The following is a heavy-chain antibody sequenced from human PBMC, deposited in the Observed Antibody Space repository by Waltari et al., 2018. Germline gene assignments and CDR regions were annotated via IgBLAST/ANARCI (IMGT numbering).Heavy chain of an antibody. D-gene: IGHD1-26*01. J-gene: IGHJ3*02. Sequence: QVQLVQSGAEVKKPGSSVKVSCKASGGTFSSYAISWVRQAPGQGLEWMGGIIPIFGTANYAQKFQFRVTITTDEATSTAYMELSILRSEDTAVYDCSSFVGATDPDAFDIWGQGTMVTVSS. CDR1: GGTFSSYA. CDR2: IIPIFGTA. CDR3: SSFVGATDPDAFDI. V-gene: IGHV1-69*05.